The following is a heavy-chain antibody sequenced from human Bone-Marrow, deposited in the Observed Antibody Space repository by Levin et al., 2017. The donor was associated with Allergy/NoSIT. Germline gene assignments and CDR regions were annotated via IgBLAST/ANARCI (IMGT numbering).Heavy chain of an antibody. CDR3: AKETTPLNSGSSNFDY. J-gene: IGHJ4*02. CDR1: GFTFSSYA. V-gene: IGHV3-23*01. Sequence: GESLKISCAASGFTFSSYAMSWVRQAPGKGLEWVSAISGSGGSTYYADSVKGRFTISRDNSKNTLYLQMNSLRAEDTAVYYCAKETTPLNSGSSNFDYWGQGTLVTVSS. D-gene: IGHD3-10*01. CDR2: ISGSGGST.